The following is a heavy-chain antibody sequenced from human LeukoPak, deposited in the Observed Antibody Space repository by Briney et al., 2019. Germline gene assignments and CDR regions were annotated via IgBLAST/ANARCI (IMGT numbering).Heavy chain of an antibody. J-gene: IGHJ3*02. V-gene: IGHV3-9*01. CDR3: AKDRGAGLWFGELFRAFDI. D-gene: IGHD3-10*01. CDR1: GFTFDDYA. CDR2: ISWNSGSI. Sequence: PGGSLRLSCAASGFTFDDYAMHWVRQAPGKGLEWVSGISWNSGSIGYADSVKGRLTISRDNAKNSLYLQMNSLRAEDTALYYCAKDRGAGLWFGELFRAFDIWSQGTMVTVSS.